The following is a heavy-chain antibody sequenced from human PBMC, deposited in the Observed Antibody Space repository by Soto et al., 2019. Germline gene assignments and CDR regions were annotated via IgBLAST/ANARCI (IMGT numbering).Heavy chain of an antibody. Sequence: SETLSLTCTVSGGSLSNYYWSWTRQPPGKGLERIGYIYYSGSTYYNPSLKSRVIISVDTSKNQFSLKLGSVTAADTAVYYCARWLGYGPHFDYWGQGTLVTVSS. J-gene: IGHJ4*02. CDR2: IYYSGST. D-gene: IGHD5-12*01. CDR1: GGSLSNYY. CDR3: ARWLGYGPHFDY. V-gene: IGHV4-59*08.